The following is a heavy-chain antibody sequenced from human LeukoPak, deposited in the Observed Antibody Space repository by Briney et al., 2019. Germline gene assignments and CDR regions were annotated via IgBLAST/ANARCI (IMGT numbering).Heavy chain of an antibody. CDR1: GFTLSNQW. J-gene: IGHJ6*02. V-gene: IGHV3-7*03. CDR3: ARNNGMDV. CDR2: VNRDGSET. Sequence: GGSLRLSCAASGFTLSNQWITWVRQGPGRGLEWVANVNRDGSETYYLDSVKGRFTISKDNAKNSLYLQMNSLRAEDTALYHCARNNGMDVWGQGTTVIVSS.